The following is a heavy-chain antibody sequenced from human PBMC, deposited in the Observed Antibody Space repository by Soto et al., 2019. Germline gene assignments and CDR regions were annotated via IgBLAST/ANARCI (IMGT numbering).Heavy chain of an antibody. Sequence: PGESLKISCEGSGYSFTNYWIGWVRLMPGKGLEWMGIIYPGDSDTRYSPSFQGRVTISADKSINTAYLQWSSLKASDTAMYYCARLEASSPFDLWGRGTLVTVSS. CDR2: IYPGDSDT. CDR3: ARLEASSPFDL. CDR1: GYSFTNYW. V-gene: IGHV5-51*01. J-gene: IGHJ4*02. D-gene: IGHD6-19*01.